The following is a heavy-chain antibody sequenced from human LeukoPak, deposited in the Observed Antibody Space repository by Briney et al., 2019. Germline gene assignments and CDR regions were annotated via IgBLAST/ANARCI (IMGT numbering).Heavy chain of an antibody. V-gene: IGHV4-30-4*07. D-gene: IGHD4-11*01. J-gene: IGHJ4*02. CDR3: ARARLATVNDY. CDR2: IYGSGNT. Sequence: SETLSLTCTVPGGSLSSTRYSWNWIRQPPGKGLEWIGYIYGSGNTYYNPSLKSRVTISLDTSKNQFSLRLRSLTAADTAVYYCARARLATVNDYWGQGTLVTVSS. CDR1: GGSLSSTRYS.